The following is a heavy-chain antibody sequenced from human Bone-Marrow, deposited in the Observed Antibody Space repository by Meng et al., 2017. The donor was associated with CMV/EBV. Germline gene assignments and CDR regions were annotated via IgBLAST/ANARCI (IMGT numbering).Heavy chain of an antibody. J-gene: IGHJ5*02. CDR3: WRDHSTSSSLSKGFDP. CDR2: INPNSGGT. V-gene: IGHV1-2*02. D-gene: IGHD6-6*01. CDR1: GYTFTGYY. Sequence: ASVKVSCKPSGYTFTGYYMHWVRQAPGQGLEWMGWINPNSGGTNYAQKFQGRVTMTRDTSITTAYMELSRLRSDDTAVNHCWRDHSTSSSLSKGFDPWGQGNRVTVSS.